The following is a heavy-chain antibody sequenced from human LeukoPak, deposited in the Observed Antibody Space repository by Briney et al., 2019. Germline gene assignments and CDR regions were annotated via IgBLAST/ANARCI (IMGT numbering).Heavy chain of an antibody. Sequence: SETLSLTCTVSGGSIINHYWNWIRQPPGKGLEWIGYIYYSGSTNYNPSLKSRVTISVDTSKNRFSLKLSSVTAADTAVYYCGGGMFYYYMDVWGKGTTVTVSS. J-gene: IGHJ6*03. CDR2: IYYSGST. CDR3: GGGMFYYYMDV. V-gene: IGHV4-59*11. CDR1: GGSIINHY. D-gene: IGHD3-10*02.